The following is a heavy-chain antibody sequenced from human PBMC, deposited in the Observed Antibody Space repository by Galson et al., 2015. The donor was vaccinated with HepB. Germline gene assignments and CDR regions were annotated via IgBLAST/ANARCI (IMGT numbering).Heavy chain of an antibody. CDR2: ISYDGSEK. V-gene: IGHV3-30*18. D-gene: IGHD2-2*01. Sequence: SLRLSCAASGYTFSGYGMHWVRQAPGKGLDWVALISYDGSEKYYADAVKGRFTISRDNSKNTLYLQMDRLRVEDTSIYYCAKALRSYASDYYYYHGMDVWGQGTTVTVSS. J-gene: IGHJ6*02. CDR3: AKALRSYASDYYYYHGMDV. CDR1: GYTFSGYG.